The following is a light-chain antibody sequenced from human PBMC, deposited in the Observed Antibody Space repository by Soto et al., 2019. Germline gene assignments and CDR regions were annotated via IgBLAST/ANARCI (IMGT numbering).Light chain of an antibody. CDR1: QSVSSN. V-gene: IGKV3-15*01. CDR3: QQYNNWPPWT. Sequence: EIVMTQAPATLSVSQGERDTLSCRASQSVSSNLAWYQQKPGQAPRLLIYGASTRATGIPARFSGSGSGTEFTLTISSLQSEDFAVYYCQQYNNWPPWTFGQGTKVDIK. J-gene: IGKJ1*01. CDR2: GAS.